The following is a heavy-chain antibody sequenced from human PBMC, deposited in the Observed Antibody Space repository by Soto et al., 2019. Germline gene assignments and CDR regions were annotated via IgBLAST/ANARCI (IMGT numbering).Heavy chain of an antibody. Sequence: GGSLRLSCAASRFTFSDYYMSWIRQSPGEGLEWIAYIGGSGYIKYADSVKGRFTISRDNAKNSLYLQMNSLRDEDTAVYYCARDWDRKRGYMGAWGQGTLVTVSS. J-gene: IGHJ5*02. CDR3: ARDWDRKRGYMGA. D-gene: IGHD5-18*01. CDR1: RFTFSDYY. V-gene: IGHV3-11*06. CDR2: IGGSGYI.